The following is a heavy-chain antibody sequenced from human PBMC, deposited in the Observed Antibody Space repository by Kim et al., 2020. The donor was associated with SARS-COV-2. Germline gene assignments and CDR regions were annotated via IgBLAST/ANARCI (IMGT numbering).Heavy chain of an antibody. CDR2: NK. D-gene: IGHD3-10*01. J-gene: IGHJ4*02. CDR3: AKNVKGGWGY. Sequence: NKYYADSVKGRFTISRDNSKNTLYLQMNSLRAEDTAVYYCAKNVKGGWGYWGQGTLVTVSS. V-gene: IGHV3-30*02.